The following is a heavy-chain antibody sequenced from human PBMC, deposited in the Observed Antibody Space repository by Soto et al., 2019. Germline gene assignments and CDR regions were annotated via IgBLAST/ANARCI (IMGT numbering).Heavy chain of an antibody. CDR2: ISWDSGDI. CDR1: GFSFDDYG. CDR3: ARDNDLDRDGPFDY. V-gene: IGHV3-9*01. Sequence: EVQLVESGGGSVQPGRSLRLSCEASGFSFDDYGMHWVRQAPGKGLEWVSGISWDSGDIYYVDSVKGRFTISRDNAKKSLYLQMNSLRTEDTALYYCARDNDLDRDGPFDYWGQGILVTVSS. J-gene: IGHJ4*02. D-gene: IGHD2-2*03.